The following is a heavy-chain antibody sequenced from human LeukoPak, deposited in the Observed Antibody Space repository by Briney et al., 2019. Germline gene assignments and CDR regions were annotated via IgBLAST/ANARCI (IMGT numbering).Heavy chain of an antibody. CDR3: ARLAGVT. D-gene: IGHD6-19*01. CDR2: IKGDASEK. J-gene: IGHJ5*02. CDR1: GFSINNYW. Sequence: PGGSLRLSCAVSGFSINNYWMTWYRQAPGKGLECVAHIKGDASEKYYLDSVKGRFTISRDSAKNSLYLQMNSLRAEDTAVYYCARLAGVTWGQGTLVTVSS. V-gene: IGHV3-7*01.